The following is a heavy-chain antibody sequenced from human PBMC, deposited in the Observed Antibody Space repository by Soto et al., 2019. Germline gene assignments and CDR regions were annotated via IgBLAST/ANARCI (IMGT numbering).Heavy chain of an antibody. CDR1: GGTFSSYA. CDR2: IIPIFGTA. D-gene: IGHD3-10*01. V-gene: IGHV1-69*12. J-gene: IGHJ2*01. CDR3: ARVDPPSYYGNWYIDL. Sequence: QVQLVQSGAEVKKPGSSVKVSCKASGGTFSSYAISWMRQAPGQGLEWMGGIIPIFGTANYAQKFQGRVTITADESTSTAYMELSSLRSEHTAVYYCARVDPPSYYGNWYIDLSGRGTLVTVSS.